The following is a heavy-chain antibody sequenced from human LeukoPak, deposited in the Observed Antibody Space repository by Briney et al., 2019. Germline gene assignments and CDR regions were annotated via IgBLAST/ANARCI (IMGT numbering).Heavy chain of an antibody. V-gene: IGHV3-30*04. CDR1: GFTFSNYA. J-gene: IGHJ5*02. D-gene: IGHD3-10*01. CDR3: AGGRVLLWFGERNWFDP. CDR2: ISYDGSNK. Sequence: GSLRLSCAASGFTFSNYAMHWVRQAPGKGLEWVALISYDGSNKYYADSVKGRFTISRDNSKNTLYLQMSSLRAEDTAVYYCAGGRVLLWFGERNWFDPWGQGTLVTVSS.